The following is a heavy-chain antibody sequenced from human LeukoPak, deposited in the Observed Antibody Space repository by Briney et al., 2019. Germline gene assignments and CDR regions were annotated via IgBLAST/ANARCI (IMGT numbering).Heavy chain of an antibody. CDR1: GVSISSHY. V-gene: IGHV4-59*11. Sequence: SETLSLTCTVSGVSISSHYWSWIRQPPGKGLEWIGYIYYSGSTNYNPSLKSRVTISEDTSKNQFSLKLSSVTAADTAVYYCARAYYDSSGYIYYFDYWGQGTLVTVSS. CDR3: ARAYYDSSGYIYYFDY. CDR2: IYYSGST. D-gene: IGHD3-22*01. J-gene: IGHJ4*02.